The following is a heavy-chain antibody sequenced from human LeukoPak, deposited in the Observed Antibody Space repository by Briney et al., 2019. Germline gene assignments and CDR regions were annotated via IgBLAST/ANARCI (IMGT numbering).Heavy chain of an antibody. J-gene: IGHJ6*02. D-gene: IGHD2-2*01. V-gene: IGHV4-34*01. CDR1: GGSFSDYF. CDR2: TNHSGRT. CDR3: ARDVVVVPAAIHYGMDV. Sequence: SETLSLTCAVYGGSFSDYFWGWIRQPPGEGLEWIGETNHSGRTYYNPSLKSRVTISVDTSKNQFSLNLSSVTAADTAVYYCARDVVVVPAAIHYGMDVWGQGTTVTVSS.